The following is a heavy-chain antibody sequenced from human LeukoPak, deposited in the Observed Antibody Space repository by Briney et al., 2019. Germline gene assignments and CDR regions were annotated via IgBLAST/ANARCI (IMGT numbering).Heavy chain of an antibody. J-gene: IGHJ4*02. Sequence: GESLKISCKGSAYSFTSYWIGCVGRMPGRGREWMGMIYPVDFETRYSPAFQGQGRISADKSTSTGYLQWSSLKASHTGIYYCARRDYYDNIRTVAAFDYWGQGTLVTVSS. V-gene: IGHV5-51*01. CDR1: AYSFTSYW. CDR3: ARRDYYDNIRTVAAFDY. CDR2: IYPVDFET. D-gene: IGHD3-22*01.